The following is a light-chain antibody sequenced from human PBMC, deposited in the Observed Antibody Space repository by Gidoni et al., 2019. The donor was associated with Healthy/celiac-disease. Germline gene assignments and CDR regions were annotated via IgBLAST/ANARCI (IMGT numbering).Light chain of an antibody. Sequence: DIQMTQSPSSLSASVGDRVTITCRASQGISNSLAWYQQKPGKAPKLLLYAASRLESWVPSRFSGSGSGTDYTLTISSLQPEDFATYYCQQYYSTLWTFGQGTKVEIK. CDR2: AAS. CDR3: QQYYSTLWT. V-gene: IGKV1-NL1*01. CDR1: QGISNS. J-gene: IGKJ1*01.